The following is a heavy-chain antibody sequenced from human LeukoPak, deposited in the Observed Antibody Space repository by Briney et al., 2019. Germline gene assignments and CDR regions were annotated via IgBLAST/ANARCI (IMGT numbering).Heavy chain of an antibody. J-gene: IGHJ4*02. CDR2: ISSSGSTI. D-gene: IGHD3-10*01. CDR1: GFTSSDYY. Sequence: GGSLRLSCAGSGFTSSDYYMSWIRQAPGKGLEGVSYISSSGSTIYYADSVKGRFTISGDNAKNSLYLQMNSLRAEDTAMYYCASTPQYYYASGSYPFDSWGQGTLVTVSS. V-gene: IGHV3-11*01. CDR3: ASTPQYYYASGSYPFDS.